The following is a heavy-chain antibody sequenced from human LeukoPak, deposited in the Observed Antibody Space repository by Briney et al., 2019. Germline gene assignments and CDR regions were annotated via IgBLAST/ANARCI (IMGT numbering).Heavy chain of an antibody. CDR3: ARDDTLSGTTIGDY. Sequence: PGASVKVSCKASGGTFSSYAISWVRQAPGQGLEWMGRIVPIFSTANYAQKFQGRVTITADKSTGTAYLELSSLRSEDTAVYYCARDDTLSGTTIGDYWGQGTLVTVSS. D-gene: IGHD3-10*01. CDR1: GGTFSSYA. V-gene: IGHV1-69*06. CDR2: IVPIFSTA. J-gene: IGHJ4*02.